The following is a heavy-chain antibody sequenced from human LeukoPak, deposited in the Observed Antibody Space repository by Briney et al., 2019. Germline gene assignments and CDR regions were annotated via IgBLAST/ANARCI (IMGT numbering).Heavy chain of an antibody. Sequence: LPGGSLRLSCAASGFTFDDYAMHWVRQAPGKGLEWVSLISGDGGSTYYADSVKGRFTISRDNSKNSLYLQMNSLKTEDTALYYCAKDIMATNAYGMDVWGQGTTVTVSS. CDR2: ISGDGGST. J-gene: IGHJ6*02. CDR1: GFTFDDYA. CDR3: AKDIMATNAYGMDV. D-gene: IGHD5-24*01. V-gene: IGHV3-43*02.